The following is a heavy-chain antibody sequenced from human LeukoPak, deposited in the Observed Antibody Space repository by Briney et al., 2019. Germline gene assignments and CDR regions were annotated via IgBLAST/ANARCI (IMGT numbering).Heavy chain of an antibody. CDR1: GFTFHDYG. J-gene: IGHJ4*02. CDR2: FSGDGGST. V-gene: IGHV3-43*02. CDR3: AKDFSGYIDY. Sequence: GGSLRLSCAASGFTFHDYGMHWVRQPPGKGLEWVSLFSGDGGSTYYADSVKGRFTISRDNRKNSLYLEMNSLTTEDSAIYYCAKDFSGYIDYWGQGTLVTVSS. D-gene: IGHD3-22*01.